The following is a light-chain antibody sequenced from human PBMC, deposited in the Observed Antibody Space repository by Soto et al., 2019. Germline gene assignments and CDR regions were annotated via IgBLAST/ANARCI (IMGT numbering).Light chain of an antibody. CDR3: QQSYSTPIT. J-gene: IGKJ5*01. CDR2: AAS. Sequence: DTQMTQSPSSLSASVGDRVTITCRASQIISSYLNWYQQKPGKAPKLLIYAASSLQSGVPSRFSGSGSGTDFTLTISSLQPEDFATYYCQQSYSTPITFGQGTRLEIK. V-gene: IGKV1-39*01. CDR1: QIISSY.